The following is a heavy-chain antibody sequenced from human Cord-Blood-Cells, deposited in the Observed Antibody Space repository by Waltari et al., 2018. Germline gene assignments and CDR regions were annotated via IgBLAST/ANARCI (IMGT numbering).Heavy chain of an antibody. Sequence: QVQLQQWGAGLLKPSETLSLTCAVYGGSFLGYYWSWIRQPPGKGLGWIGEINHSGSTNYNPSLKSRVTISVDTSKNQFSLKLSSVTAADTTVYYCARGDYYDSSGYYYYYYYGMDVWGQGTTVTVSS. J-gene: IGHJ6*02. D-gene: IGHD3-22*01. V-gene: IGHV4-34*01. CDR3: ARGDYYDSSGYYYYYYYGMDV. CDR2: INHSGST. CDR1: GGSFLGYY.